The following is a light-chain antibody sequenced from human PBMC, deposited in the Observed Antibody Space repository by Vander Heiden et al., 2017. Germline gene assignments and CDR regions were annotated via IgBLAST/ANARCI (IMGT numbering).Light chain of an antibody. CDR3: QQYYNWPFT. V-gene: IGKV3-15*01. Sequence: LVMSQSPASLSLAAGERATFTCRASQSISSNLALYQQKPGKAPRLLIYGASSRATGIPARFSGSGSGTEFTLTISSLQSEDFAVYYCQQYYNWPFTFGPGTTVDIK. CDR1: QSISSN. CDR2: GAS. J-gene: IGKJ3*01.